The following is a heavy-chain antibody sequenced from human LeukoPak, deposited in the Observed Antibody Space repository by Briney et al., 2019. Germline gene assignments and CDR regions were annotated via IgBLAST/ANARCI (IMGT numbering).Heavy chain of an antibody. V-gene: IGHV4-4*02. J-gene: IGHJ4*02. CDR1: GGSISSDTW. D-gene: IGHD2/OR15-2a*01. CDR2: MHQSGTT. CDR3: ATKNIRVPALY. Sequence: SGTLSLTCVVSGGSISSDTWWSWVRQPPGKGLEWIGEMHQSGTTNHNPSLKSRVTMSLDKSNKQFSLNLNSVTAADTAVYYCATKNIRVPALYWGQGTLVTVSS.